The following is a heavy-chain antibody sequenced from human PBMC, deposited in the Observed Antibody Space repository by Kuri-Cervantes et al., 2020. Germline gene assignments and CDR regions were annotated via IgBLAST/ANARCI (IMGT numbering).Heavy chain of an antibody. V-gene: IGHV3-7*01. CDR3: ARWIGGFDP. CDR1: GFTLSNYW. Sequence: GESLKISCAASGFTLSNYWMTWVRQTPGKGLEWVANIKQDGSEKYYVDSVKGRITISRDNAKNSLLLQMNSLRVDDTALYYGARWIGGFDPWGQGTLVTVSS. D-gene: IGHD2-2*03. CDR2: IKQDGSEK. J-gene: IGHJ5*02.